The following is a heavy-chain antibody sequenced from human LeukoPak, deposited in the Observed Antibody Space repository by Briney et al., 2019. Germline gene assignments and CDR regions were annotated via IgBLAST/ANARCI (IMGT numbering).Heavy chain of an antibody. V-gene: IGHV3-30*02. CDR1: GFKISDYY. Sequence: GGSLRLSCVASGFKISDYYIHWVRQAPGKRLEWAASVRQDGKLKFYADSVKARFTISRDTSKNTLYLQMNSLRAEDTAVYYCARASGGNSPLRDYWGQGTLVTVSS. CDR2: VRQDGKLK. J-gene: IGHJ4*02. CDR3: ARASGGNSPLRDY. D-gene: IGHD4-23*01.